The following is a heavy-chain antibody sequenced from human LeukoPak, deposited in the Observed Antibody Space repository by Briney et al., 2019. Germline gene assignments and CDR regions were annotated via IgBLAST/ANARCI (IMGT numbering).Heavy chain of an antibody. CDR3: AKVGPLSPPPYYDFWSGYQYCYYYYYMDV. Sequence: GESLRLSCAASGSTFSSYAMSWVRQAPGKRLEWVSAISGSGGSTYYAHSVKGRFTISRDNSKNPLYLHMNSLRADDTAVYYCAKVGPLSPPPYYDFWSGYQYCYYYYYMDVWRKGTTVSVSS. CDR1: GSTFSSYA. V-gene: IGHV3-23*01. J-gene: IGHJ6*03. D-gene: IGHD3-3*01. CDR2: ISGSGGST.